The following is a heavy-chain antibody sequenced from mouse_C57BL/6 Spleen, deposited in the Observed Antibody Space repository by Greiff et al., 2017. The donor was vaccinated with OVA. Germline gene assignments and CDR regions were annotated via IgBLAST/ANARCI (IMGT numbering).Heavy chain of an antibody. CDR2: IWRGGST. D-gene: IGHD3-3*01. J-gene: IGHJ2*01. V-gene: IGHV2-5*01. Sequence: QVQLKQSGPGLVQPSQSLSITCTVSGFSLTSYGVHWVRQSPGKGLEWLGVIWRGGSTAYNAAFMSSLSITKDNSKSQVFFKMDSLQADDTARCDCAKRGRGNYFGYWGQGTTLTGSS. CDR3: AKRGRGNYFGY. CDR1: GFSLTSYG.